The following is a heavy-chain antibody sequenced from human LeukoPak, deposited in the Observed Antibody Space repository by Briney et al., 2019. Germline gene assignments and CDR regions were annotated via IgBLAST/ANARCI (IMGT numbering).Heavy chain of an antibody. V-gene: IGHV4-59*01. D-gene: IGHD3-22*01. Sequence: SETLSLTCTVPGGSISSYYWSWIRQPPGKGLERIGYIYYSGSTNYNPSLKSRVTIPVDKSKNRFSLKLSSVTAADTAVYYCARTLIVVVNEEFGWFDPWGQGTLVTVSS. CDR3: ARTLIVVVNEEFGWFDP. CDR2: IYYSGST. J-gene: IGHJ5*02. CDR1: GGSISSYY.